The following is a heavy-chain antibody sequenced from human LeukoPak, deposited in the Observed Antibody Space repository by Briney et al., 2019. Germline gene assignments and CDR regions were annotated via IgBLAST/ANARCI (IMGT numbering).Heavy chain of an antibody. Sequence: GESLKISCKGSGYSFTSYWIGWVRQMPGKGLEWMGIIFHGDSDTRYSPYFQGQVTISADKSISTAHLQWSSLKASDTAMYYCARCGAAAGTEDFDYWGQGTLVTVSS. D-gene: IGHD6-13*01. J-gene: IGHJ4*02. CDR1: GYSFTSYW. CDR2: IFHGDSDT. V-gene: IGHV5-51*01. CDR3: ARCGAAAGTEDFDY.